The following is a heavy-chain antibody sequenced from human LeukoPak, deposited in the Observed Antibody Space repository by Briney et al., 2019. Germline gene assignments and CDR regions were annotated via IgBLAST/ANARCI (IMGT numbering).Heavy chain of an antibody. D-gene: IGHD1-1*01. CDR3: AREGTAGTNLNWFDP. Sequence: SETLSLTCTVSGXSISGYYWSWIRQPPGKGLEWIGYIYYSGSTNLNPSLKSRVTISVDTSKNQFSLKLSSVTAADTAVYYCAREGTAGTNLNWFDPWGQGTLVTVSS. CDR2: IYYSGST. CDR1: GXSISGYY. J-gene: IGHJ5*02. V-gene: IGHV4-59*01.